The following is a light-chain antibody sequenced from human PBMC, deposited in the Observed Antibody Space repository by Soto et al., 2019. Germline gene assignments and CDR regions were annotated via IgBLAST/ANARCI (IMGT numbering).Light chain of an antibody. J-gene: IGLJ1*01. CDR1: SSNIGAEYE. CDR2: GNT. Sequence: QLVLTQPPSVSGAPGQRVIISCTGGSSNIGAEYEVHWYQQLPGTAPKLLIYGNTTRPSGVPDRFSGSKSGSSASLAITGLQAEDEAEYDCQSYDNTLKGFVFGTGTKLTV. V-gene: IGLV1-40*01. CDR3: QSYDNTLKGFV.